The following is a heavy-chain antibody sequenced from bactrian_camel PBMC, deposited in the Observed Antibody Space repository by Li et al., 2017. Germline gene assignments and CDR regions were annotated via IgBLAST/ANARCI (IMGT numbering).Heavy chain of an antibody. CDR1: GFTFSTYG. CDR2: MSGGGGST. Sequence: DVQLVESGGGSVQAGGSLRLSCAASGFTFSTYGMSWVRQAPGKGLEWVSGMSGGGGSTWYADSVKGRFTTSQDHAKNTVYLQMNSLKPEDTAMYYCNGCIRAHGSSFLPLNFWGRDPGHRL. V-gene: IGHV3S40*01. D-gene: IGHD5*01. J-gene: IGHJ4*01.